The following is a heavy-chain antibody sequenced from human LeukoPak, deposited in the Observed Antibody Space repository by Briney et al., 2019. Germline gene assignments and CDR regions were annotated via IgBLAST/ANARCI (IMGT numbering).Heavy chain of an antibody. J-gene: IGHJ2*01. CDR1: GFPFSSYW. CDR2: ISGSGGST. D-gene: IGHD4-17*01. V-gene: IGHV3-23*01. CDR3: AKFGAVTSWYFDL. Sequence: GGSLRLSCAASGFPFSSYWMARVRQAPGKGLEWVSAISGSGGSTYYADSVKGRFTISRDNSKNTLYLQMNSLRAEDTAVYYCAKFGAVTSWYFDLWGRGTLVTVSS.